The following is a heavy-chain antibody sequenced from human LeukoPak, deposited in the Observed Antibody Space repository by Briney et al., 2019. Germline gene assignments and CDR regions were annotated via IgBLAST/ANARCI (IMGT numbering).Heavy chain of an antibody. Sequence: ASVKVSCKASGYTFTGYFMNWVRQAPGQGLEWMGRINPNNGGTNYAQNFQVRVTMTRDTSISTAYMELSSLRSEDTAVDYCARVGDGLNDAFDIWGQGTMVTVSS. D-gene: IGHD5-24*01. CDR3: ARVGDGLNDAFDI. CDR2: INPNNGGT. V-gene: IGHV1-2*06. CDR1: GYTFTGYF. J-gene: IGHJ3*02.